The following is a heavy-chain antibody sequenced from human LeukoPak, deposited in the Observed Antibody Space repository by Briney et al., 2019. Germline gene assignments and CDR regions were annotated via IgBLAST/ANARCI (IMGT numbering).Heavy chain of an antibody. CDR3: AKPITMIVTEGGPFDY. J-gene: IGHJ4*02. CDR2: ISGSGGST. Sequence: GGSLRLSCAASGFTFSSYAMSWVRQAPGKGLEWVSAISGSGGSTYYADSVKGRFTISRDNSKNTLYLQMNSLRAEDTAVYYCAKPITMIVTEGGPFDYWGQGTLVTVSS. V-gene: IGHV3-23*01. CDR1: GFTFSSYA. D-gene: IGHD3-22*01.